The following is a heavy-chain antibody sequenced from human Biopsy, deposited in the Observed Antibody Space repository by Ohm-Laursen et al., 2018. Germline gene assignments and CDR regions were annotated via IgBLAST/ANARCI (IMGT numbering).Heavy chain of an antibody. J-gene: IGHJ4*02. CDR3: VLASFDY. V-gene: IGHV1-46*01. CDR1: GYTFTTYY. CDR2: INPGGNST. Sequence: ASVSVSCKASGYTFTTYYIHWVRQAPGQGLGWMGIINPGGNSTAYTQNFQGRVTMAWDTSTTTVYMELSSLRSEDTAVYYCVLASFDYWGQGTLVTVPS.